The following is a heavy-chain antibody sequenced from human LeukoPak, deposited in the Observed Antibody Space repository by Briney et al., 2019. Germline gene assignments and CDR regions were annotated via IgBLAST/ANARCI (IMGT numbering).Heavy chain of an antibody. Sequence: GGSLRLSCAASGFTFSSYGMTWVRQAPGKGLEWVSAISGSGGSTYYAESVKGRFTISRDNSKNTLYLQMNSLRAEDTAVYYCAKGSYDEGGGCFDIWGQGTMVTVSS. J-gene: IGHJ3*02. D-gene: IGHD3-22*01. V-gene: IGHV3-23*01. CDR2: ISGSGGST. CDR3: AKGSYDEGGGCFDI. CDR1: GFTFSSYG.